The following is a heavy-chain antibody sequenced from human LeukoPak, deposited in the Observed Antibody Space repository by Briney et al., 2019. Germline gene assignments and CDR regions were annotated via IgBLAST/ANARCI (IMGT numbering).Heavy chain of an antibody. V-gene: IGHV4-38-2*02. J-gene: IGHJ2*01. CDR1: GYSISSGYY. D-gene: IGHD3-10*01. CDR3: ARSPWAYYADFWYFDL. Sequence: PSETLSLTCTVSGYSISSGYYWGWIRQPPGKGLEWIGSIYHSGSTYYNPSLKSRVTISVDTSKNQFSLKVTSVSAADTAVYYCARSPWAYYADFWYFDLWGRGTLVTVSS. CDR2: IYHSGST.